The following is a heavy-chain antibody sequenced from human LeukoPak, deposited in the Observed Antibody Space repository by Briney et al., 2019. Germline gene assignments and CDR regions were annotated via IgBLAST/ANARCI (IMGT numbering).Heavy chain of an antibody. V-gene: IGHV4-4*07. D-gene: IGHD3-3*01. CDR3: AGRFLEWLPNAFDI. Sequence: SETLSLTCTVSGGSISSYYWSRIRQPAGKGLEWIGRIYTSGSTNYNPSLKSRVTMSVDTSKNQFSLKLSSVTAADTAVYYCAGRFLEWLPNAFDIWGQGTMASVSS. CDR1: GGSISSYY. J-gene: IGHJ3*02. CDR2: IYTSGST.